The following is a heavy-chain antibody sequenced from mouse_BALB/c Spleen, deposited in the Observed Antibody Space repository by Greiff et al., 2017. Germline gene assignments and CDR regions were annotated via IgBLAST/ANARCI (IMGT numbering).Heavy chain of an antibody. CDR3: ASVYGDYWYFDV. J-gene: IGHJ1*01. CDR1: GFTFSSYT. V-gene: IGHV5-9*03. D-gene: IGHD2-13*01. CDR2: ISSGGGNT. Sequence: EVQLVESGGGLVKPGGSLKLSCAASGFTFSSYTMSWVRQTPEKRLEWVATISSGGGNTYYPDSVKGRFTISRDNAKNNLYLQMSSLRSEDTALYYCASVYGDYWYFDVWGAGTTVTVSS.